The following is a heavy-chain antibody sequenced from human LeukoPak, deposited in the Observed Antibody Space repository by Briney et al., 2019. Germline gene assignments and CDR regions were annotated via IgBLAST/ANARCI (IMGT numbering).Heavy chain of an antibody. Sequence: ASVKVSCKASGYTFPDFYIHWVRQAPGQGLEWMGRISPKSGSTDYAQKFQGRVSMTRDTSINTAYMELSSLRSDDTAVFYCARKSSGTFFNWGQGTLVTVSS. CDR3: ARKSSGTFFN. D-gene: IGHD3-10*01. J-gene: IGHJ4*02. CDR1: GYTFPDFY. V-gene: IGHV1-2*02. CDR2: ISPKSGST.